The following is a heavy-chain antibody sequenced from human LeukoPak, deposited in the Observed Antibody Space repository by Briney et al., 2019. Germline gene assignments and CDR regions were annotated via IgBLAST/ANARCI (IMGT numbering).Heavy chain of an antibody. D-gene: IGHD3-10*01. J-gene: IGHJ4*02. V-gene: IGHV4-34*01. Sequence: SETLSLTCAVYGGSFSGYYWSWIRQPPGKGLEWIGEINHSGSTNYNPSLKSRVTISVDTSKNQFSLKLSSVTAADTAVYYCARIPAWFGEFDWGQGTLVTVSS. CDR1: GGSFSGYY. CDR2: INHSGST. CDR3: ARIPAWFGEFD.